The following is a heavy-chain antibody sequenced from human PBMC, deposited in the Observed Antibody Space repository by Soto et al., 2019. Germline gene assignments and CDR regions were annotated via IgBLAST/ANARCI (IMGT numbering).Heavy chain of an antibody. CDR1: GVTFSPYT. J-gene: IGHJ4*02. CDR2: IIPFHGVT. V-gene: IGHV1-69*08. Sequence: QVQLVQSGAEVKKPGSSVKVSCKASGVTFSPYTLNWVRQAPGQCLEWMGRIIPFHGVTNYAQKFKARVTITADKSTSTAYMELSGLRFEDTAMYYCTRDWEITVSTWSFGGFWGRGTLVTVSS. D-gene: IGHD3-10*01. CDR3: TRDWEITVSTWSFGGF.